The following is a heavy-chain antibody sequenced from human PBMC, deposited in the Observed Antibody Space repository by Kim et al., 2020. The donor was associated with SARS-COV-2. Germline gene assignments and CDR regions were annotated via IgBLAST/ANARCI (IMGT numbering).Heavy chain of an antibody. CDR3: ARASYYDFWSGYSHFDY. V-gene: IGHV3-74*01. J-gene: IGHJ4*02. CDR1: GFTFSSYW. Sequence: GGSLRLSCAASGFTFSSYWMHWVRQAPGKGLVWVSRINSDGSSTSYADSVKGRFTISRDNAKNTLYLQMNSLRAEDTAVYYCARASYYDFWSGYSHFDYWGQGTLVTVS. CDR2: INSDGSST. D-gene: IGHD3-3*01.